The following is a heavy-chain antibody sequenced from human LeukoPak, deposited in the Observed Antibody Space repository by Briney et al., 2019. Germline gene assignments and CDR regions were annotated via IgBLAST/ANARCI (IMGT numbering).Heavy chain of an antibody. CDR1: GYTFTSYD. CDR3: ARAGSGYYYFDY. D-gene: IGHD3-22*01. V-gene: IGHV1-8*01. J-gene: IGHJ4*02. CDR2: MNPNSGNT. Sequence: ASVKVSCKASGYTFTSYDINWVRQATGQGLEWMGWMNPNSGNTGYAQKFQGRVTMTRNTSISTAYMELSSLRSEDTAVYYCARAGSGYYYFDYWGQGTLVTVSS.